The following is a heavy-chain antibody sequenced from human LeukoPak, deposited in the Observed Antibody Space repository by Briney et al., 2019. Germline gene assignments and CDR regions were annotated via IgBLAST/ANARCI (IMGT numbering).Heavy chain of an antibody. CDR1: GFTFSSYS. D-gene: IGHD7-27*01. Sequence: PGGSLRLSCAASGFTFSSYSMNWVRQAPGKGLEWVSSISSSSSYIYYADSVKGRFAISRDNSKSTLYLQMNSLSAEDTAVYYCARNWELDYWGQGTLVTVSS. V-gene: IGHV3-21*04. J-gene: IGHJ4*02. CDR3: ARNWELDY. CDR2: ISSSSSYI.